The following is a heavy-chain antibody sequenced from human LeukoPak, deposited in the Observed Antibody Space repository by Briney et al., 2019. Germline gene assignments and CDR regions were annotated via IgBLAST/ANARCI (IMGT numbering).Heavy chain of an antibody. J-gene: IGHJ5*02. D-gene: IGHD2-2*01. Sequence: PSETLSLTCTVSGGSISSGDYYWNWIRQPPGKGLEWVGHIYYSGTTSYNPSLKSRVTISGDTSKNQFSLSLSSVTAADTAVYYCVRYDVVVPGAIFWFDPWGQGTLVTVSS. V-gene: IGHV4-30-4*08. CDR3: VRYDVVVPGAIFWFDP. CDR1: GGSISSGDYY. CDR2: IYYSGTT.